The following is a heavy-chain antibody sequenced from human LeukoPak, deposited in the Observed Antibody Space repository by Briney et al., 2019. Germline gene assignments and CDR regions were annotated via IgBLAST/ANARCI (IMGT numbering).Heavy chain of an antibody. Sequence: GGSLRLSCTASGFKFTDAWMSWVRQAPGKGLAWAGRIKSKGSGGTTDYAAPVKGRFTISRDDSKNTVYLQMNSLKTEDTAVYFCSWLTCGGSCWSLWGQGSLVTVSS. CDR3: SWLTCGGSCWSL. D-gene: IGHD2-15*01. CDR2: IKSKGSGGTT. V-gene: IGHV3-15*01. CDR1: GFKFTDAW. J-gene: IGHJ4*02.